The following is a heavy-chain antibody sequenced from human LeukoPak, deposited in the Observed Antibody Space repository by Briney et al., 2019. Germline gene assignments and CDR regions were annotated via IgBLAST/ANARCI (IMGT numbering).Heavy chain of an antibody. Sequence: GGSLRLSFAASGFTFSSYSMNWVRQAPGKGLEWVSYISSSSSTIYYADSVKGRFTISRDNAKNSLYLQMNSLRAEDTAVYYCARYCSSTSCYSDYYYYMDVWGKGTTVTVSS. D-gene: IGHD2-2*01. CDR2: ISSSSSTI. CDR3: ARYCSSTSCYSDYYYYMDV. V-gene: IGHV3-48*01. J-gene: IGHJ6*03. CDR1: GFTFSSYS.